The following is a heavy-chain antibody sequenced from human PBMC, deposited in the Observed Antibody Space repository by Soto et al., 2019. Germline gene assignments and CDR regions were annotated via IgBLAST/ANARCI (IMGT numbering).Heavy chain of an antibody. D-gene: IGHD2-21*02. CDR2: VVGSGDRT. J-gene: IGHJ4*02. V-gene: IGHV3-23*01. CDR1: GFTFSDYA. Sequence: EVQLLESGGGLVQPGGSLRLSCAASGFTFSDYAMSWVRQAPGKGLEWVSGVVGSGDRTYYPDSVRGRFTISRDNSKNTLYLQMDSLGAEDTALYYCAKAAGGNCGSGCYLHFTSWGQGTLVTVSS. CDR3: AKAAGGNCGSGCYLHFTS.